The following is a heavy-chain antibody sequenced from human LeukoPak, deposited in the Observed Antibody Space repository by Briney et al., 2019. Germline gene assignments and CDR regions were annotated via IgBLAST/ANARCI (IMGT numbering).Heavy chain of an antibody. CDR2: INTSGST. J-gene: IGHJ4*02. CDR3: AREVTTIDY. CDR1: GGSISTYY. D-gene: IGHD4-17*01. Sequence: SETLSLTCTVSGGSISTYYWSWIRQPAGGGLEWIGRINTSGSTNYNPSLKSRVTMSVDTSKNQFSLKLTSVTAADTAVYYCAREVTTIDYWGQGTLVTVSS. V-gene: IGHV4-4*07.